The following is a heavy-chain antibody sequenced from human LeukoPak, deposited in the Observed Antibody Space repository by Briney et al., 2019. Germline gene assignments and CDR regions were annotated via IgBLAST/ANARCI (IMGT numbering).Heavy chain of an antibody. V-gene: IGHV3-11*06. J-gene: IGHJ4*02. Sequence: GGSLRLSCAASGFPFSEYSMNWVRQAPGKGLEWISYIGISSGNTKYADSVKGRFTVSADNARNSLYLQMNSLRVEDTAVYYCVRDHNYAFDNWGQGTLVTVSS. D-gene: IGHD1-1*01. CDR2: IGISSGNT. CDR3: VRDHNYAFDN. CDR1: GFPFSEYS.